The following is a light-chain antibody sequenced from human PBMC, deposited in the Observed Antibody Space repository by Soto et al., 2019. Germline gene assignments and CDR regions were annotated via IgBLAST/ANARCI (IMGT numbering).Light chain of an antibody. Sequence: DIQMTQSPSSLSASVGDRVTIICRASPTISNYLNWYQQKPGKAPKVLIYGATRLQSGVPSRFSGSGSGTDFTLTISSLEPEDFAVYYCQHRSVWPVSFGQGTRLEIK. CDR2: GAT. CDR1: PTISNY. V-gene: IGKV1-39*01. CDR3: QHRSVWPVS. J-gene: IGKJ5*01.